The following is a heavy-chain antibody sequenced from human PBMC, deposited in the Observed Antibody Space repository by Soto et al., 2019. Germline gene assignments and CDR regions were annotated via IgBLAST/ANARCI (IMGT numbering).Heavy chain of an antibody. CDR1: GFTFSSYA. CDR2: ISGSGGST. CDR3: AKGLTIRGIHLWLDYFDY. D-gene: IGHD5-18*01. V-gene: IGHV3-23*01. Sequence: SLRLSCAASGFTFSSYAMSWVRQAPGKGLEWVSAISGSGGSTYYADSVKGRFTISRDNSKNTLYLQMNSLRAEDTAVYYCAKGLTIRGIHLWLDYFDYWGQGTLVTVSS. J-gene: IGHJ4*02.